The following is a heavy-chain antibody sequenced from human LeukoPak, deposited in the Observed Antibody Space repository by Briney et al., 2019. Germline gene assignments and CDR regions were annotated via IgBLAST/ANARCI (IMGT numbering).Heavy chain of an antibody. Sequence: GGSLRLSCAASGFTFNSYTMHWVRQAPGKGLEWVAVISYDGSNEYYADSVKGRSTISRDNSKNTLYLQMNSLTAEDTAVYYCSRGSVTMVRGVIPRYFFDYWGQGTLVTVSS. CDR2: ISYDGSNE. V-gene: IGHV3-30*04. CDR1: GFTFNSYT. D-gene: IGHD3-10*01. CDR3: SRGSVTMVRGVIPRYFFDY. J-gene: IGHJ4*02.